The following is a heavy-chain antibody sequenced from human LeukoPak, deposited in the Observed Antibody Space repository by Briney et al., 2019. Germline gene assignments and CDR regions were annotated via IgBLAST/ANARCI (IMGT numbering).Heavy chain of an antibody. CDR1: GFTFRSYG. V-gene: IGHV3-33*01. J-gene: IGHJ4*02. Sequence: GRSLRLSCAASGFTFRSYGMHWVRHAPGKGLEWVAVIWYDGSNKYYADSVKDRFTISRDNSKNTLYLQMNSLRAEDTAVYYCARGSGSYYVRPNFDYWGQGTLVTVSS. D-gene: IGHD1-26*01. CDR3: ARGSGSYYVRPNFDY. CDR2: IWYDGSNK.